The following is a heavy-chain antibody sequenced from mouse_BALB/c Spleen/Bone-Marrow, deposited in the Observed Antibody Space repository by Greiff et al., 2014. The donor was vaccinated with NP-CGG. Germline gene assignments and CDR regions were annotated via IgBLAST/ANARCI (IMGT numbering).Heavy chain of an antibody. CDR3: ARYGYGSSYYAMDY. V-gene: IGHV1-67*01. CDR2: ISTYSGNT. Sequence: QVQLKESGPELVRPGVSVEISCKGSGYTFTDYAMHWVKQSHAKSLEWIGVISTYSGNTNYNQKFKGKATMTVDKSSSTAYMELARLTSEDSAIYYCARYGYGSSYYAMDYWGQGTSVTVSS. D-gene: IGHD1-1*01. J-gene: IGHJ4*01. CDR1: GYTFTDYA.